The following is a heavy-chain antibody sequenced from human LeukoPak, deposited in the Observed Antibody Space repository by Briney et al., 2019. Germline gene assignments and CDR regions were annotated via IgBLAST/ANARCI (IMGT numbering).Heavy chain of an antibody. CDR2: ISSSSSYT. J-gene: IGHJ4*02. V-gene: IGHV3-11*05. D-gene: IGHD5-12*01. Sequence: PGGSLRLSCAASGFTFSDYYMSWIRQAPGKGLEWVPYISSSSSYTNYADSVKGRFTISRDNAKNSLYLQMNSLRAEDTAVYYCARDGYSGYEGGANFDYWGQGTLVTVSS. CDR3: ARDGYSGYEGGANFDY. CDR1: GFTFSDYY.